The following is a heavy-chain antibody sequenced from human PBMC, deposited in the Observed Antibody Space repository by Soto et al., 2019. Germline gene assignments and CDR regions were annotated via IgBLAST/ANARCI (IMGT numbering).Heavy chain of an antibody. CDR3: ARDRGMNYYYYGMDV. V-gene: IGHV3-53*04. CDR1: GFTVSSNY. D-gene: IGHD3-10*01. J-gene: IGHJ6*02. CDR2: IYSGGST. Sequence: EVQLVESGGGLVQPGGSLRLSCAASGFTVSSNYMSWVRQAPGKGLEWVSVIYSGGSTYYADSVKGRFTISRHNSKXTLYLQMNSLRAEDTAVYYCARDRGMNYYYYGMDVWGQGTTVTVSS.